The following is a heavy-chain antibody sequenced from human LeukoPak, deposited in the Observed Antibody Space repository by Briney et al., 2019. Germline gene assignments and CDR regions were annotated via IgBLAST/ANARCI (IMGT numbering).Heavy chain of an antibody. Sequence: SETLTLTCTVSGDSMRGYYWSWIRQSPGNGLDWIGYMYYTWYTTYNPSRKGRVSVSMDSSKNQFFLKVDSVTAADTAVYYCARMSMHSDDAEGQYWYNWFDPWGQGTLVTVSS. J-gene: IGHJ5*02. V-gene: IGHV4-59*01. D-gene: IGHD2-8*02. CDR3: ARMSMHSDDAEGQYWYNWFDP. CDR2: MYYTWYT. CDR1: GDSMRGYY.